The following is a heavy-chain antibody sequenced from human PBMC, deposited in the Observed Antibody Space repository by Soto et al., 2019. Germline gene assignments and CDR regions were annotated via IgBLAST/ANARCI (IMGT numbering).Heavy chain of an antibody. D-gene: IGHD3-3*01. V-gene: IGHV1-8*01. CDR1: GYTFTSYD. CDR3: ARAVRGSGYYVGYYYYYMDV. Sequence: QVQLVQSGAEVKKPGASVKVSCKASGYTFTSYDINWVRQATGQGLEWMGWMNPNSGNTGYAQKFQGRVTMTRNTSRSTAYMELSSLRSEDTAVYYCARAVRGSGYYVGYYYYYMDVWGKGTTVTVSS. J-gene: IGHJ6*03. CDR2: MNPNSGNT.